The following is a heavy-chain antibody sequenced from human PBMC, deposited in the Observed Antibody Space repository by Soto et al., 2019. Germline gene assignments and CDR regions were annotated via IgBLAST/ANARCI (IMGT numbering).Heavy chain of an antibody. J-gene: IGHJ5*02. V-gene: IGHV4-59*01. D-gene: IGHD2-2*01. Sequence: PSETLSLTCTVSGGSIISYYWSWILQPPGKGLEWIGYIYYSGSTNYNPSLKSRVTISVDTSKNQFSLKLSSVTAADTAVYYCAREVVGYCSSTSCPNWFDPWGQGTLVTVSS. CDR3: AREVVGYCSSTSCPNWFDP. CDR2: IYYSGST. CDR1: GGSIISYY.